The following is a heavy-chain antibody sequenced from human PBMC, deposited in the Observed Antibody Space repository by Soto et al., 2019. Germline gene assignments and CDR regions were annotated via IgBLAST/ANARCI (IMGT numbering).Heavy chain of an antibody. CDR1: GYTFTSYY. J-gene: IGHJ4*02. V-gene: IGHV1-46*01. CDR3: AREISSSWYLDYFDY. Sequence: ASVKVSCKASGYTFTSYYLHWVRQAPGQGLEGMGIINPSGGITSYAQKFQGRATMTRDTSTRTVYMELSSLRSEDTAVYYCAREISSSWYLDYFDYWGQGTLVTVSS. CDR2: INPSGGIT. D-gene: IGHD6-13*01.